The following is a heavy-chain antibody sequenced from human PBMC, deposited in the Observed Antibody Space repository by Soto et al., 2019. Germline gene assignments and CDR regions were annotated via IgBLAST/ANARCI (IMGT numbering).Heavy chain of an antibody. J-gene: IGHJ6*02. D-gene: IGHD6-13*01. V-gene: IGHV3-53*01. CDR3: ARDGWQQLGYYYYGMDV. Sequence: GGSLRLSCAASGFTVSSNYMNWVRQAPGKGLEWVSVIYAGGNTYYADSVKGRFTIARDKSTNTLYLQMDSLKAEDTAVYYCARDGWQQLGYYYYGMDVWRQGTTVTVSS. CDR2: IYAGGNT. CDR1: GFTVSSNY.